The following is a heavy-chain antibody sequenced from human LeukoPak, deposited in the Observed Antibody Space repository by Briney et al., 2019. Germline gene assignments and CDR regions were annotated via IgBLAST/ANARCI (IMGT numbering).Heavy chain of an antibody. Sequence: SETLSLTCTVSGGSISSSSYYWGWIGHPPGKGLVWLGSIYYSGSTYYNPSLKSRVTISVDTSKNQFSLKLSSVTAADTAVYYCASGLVVAATRGGKWFDPWGQGTLVTVSS. J-gene: IGHJ5*02. D-gene: IGHD2-15*01. CDR3: ASGLVVAATRGGKWFDP. CDR2: IYYSGST. CDR1: GGSISSSSYY. V-gene: IGHV4-39*07.